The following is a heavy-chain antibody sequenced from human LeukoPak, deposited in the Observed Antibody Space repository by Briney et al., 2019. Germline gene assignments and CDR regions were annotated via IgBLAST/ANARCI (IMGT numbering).Heavy chain of an antibody. CDR2: IYPGDSDT. J-gene: IGHJ3*02. Sequence: GESLKISRKGPGYSFTSYWLGWVRQIPGKGLEWMRIIYPGDSDTSYSPSVQGQVTISTDKSISTAYLQWSSLKASDTAMYYCARREKQSLPLDAFDIWGQGTMVTVSS. CDR3: ARREKQSLPLDAFDI. CDR1: GYSFTSYW. V-gene: IGHV5-51*01. D-gene: IGHD6-19*01.